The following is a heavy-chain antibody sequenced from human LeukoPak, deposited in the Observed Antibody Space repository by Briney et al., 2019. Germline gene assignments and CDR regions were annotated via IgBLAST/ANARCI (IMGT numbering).Heavy chain of an antibody. CDR1: GYTFTDYY. Sequence: ASLKVSCKASGYTFTDYYMHWVRQAPGQGLEWMGWINPNSGGTNYAQKFQGRVTMTRDTSISTAYMEMSRLRSDDTTVYYCARIYGSNGGAFDIWGQGTMVTVSS. J-gene: IGHJ3*02. V-gene: IGHV1-2*02. D-gene: IGHD4-23*01. CDR3: ARIYGSNGGAFDI. CDR2: INPNSGGT.